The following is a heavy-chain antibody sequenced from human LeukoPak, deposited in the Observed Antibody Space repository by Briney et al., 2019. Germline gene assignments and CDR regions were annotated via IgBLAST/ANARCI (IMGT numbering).Heavy chain of an antibody. J-gene: IGHJ4*02. Sequence: ASETLSLSCTVSGGSISSGSYYWGWIRQSPGKGLEWIGSMYHSGSTYYNPSLKSRVTISVDTSKNQFSLKLSSVTAADTAAYYCASHITLVGATNYWGQGTLVTVSS. CDR3: ASHITLVGATNY. CDR1: GGSISSGSYY. D-gene: IGHD1-26*01. V-gene: IGHV4-39*01. CDR2: MYHSGST.